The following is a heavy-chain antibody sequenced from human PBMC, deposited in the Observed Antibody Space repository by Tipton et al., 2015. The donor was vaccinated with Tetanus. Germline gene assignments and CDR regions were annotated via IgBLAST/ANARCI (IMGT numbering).Heavy chain of an antibody. CDR3: VRTEWFGHMPASDA. D-gene: IGHD3-3*01. V-gene: IGHV4-59*11. J-gene: IGHJ5*02. CDR2: IHYSGST. Sequence: TLSLTCTVSGASISSHYWNWIRQPPGKGLEWIGYIHYSGSTNYNPSLKSRVTLSIDTSKNQFSLRLSSVTPADTAVYYCVRTEWFGHMPASDAWGQGSLFTVPS. CDR1: GASISSHY.